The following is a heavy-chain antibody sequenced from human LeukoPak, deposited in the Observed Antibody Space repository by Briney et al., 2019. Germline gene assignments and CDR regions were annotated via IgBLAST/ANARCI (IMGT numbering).Heavy chain of an antibody. CDR3: ARGIGIVATGFYYYMDV. Sequence: SVKVSCKASGGTFSSYAISWVRQAPGQGLEWMGGIIPIFGTANYAQKFQGRVTITADESTSTAYMELSSLRSEDTAVYYCARGIGIVATGFYYYMDVWGKGTTVTISS. D-gene: IGHD5-12*01. V-gene: IGHV1-69*13. CDR1: GGTFSSYA. J-gene: IGHJ6*03. CDR2: IIPIFGTA.